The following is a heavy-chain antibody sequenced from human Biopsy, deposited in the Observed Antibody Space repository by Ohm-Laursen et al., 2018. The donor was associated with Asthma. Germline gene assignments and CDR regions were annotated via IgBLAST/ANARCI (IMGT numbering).Heavy chain of an antibody. J-gene: IGHJ6*02. D-gene: IGHD5-12*01. V-gene: IGHV1-69*01. CDR2: LIPVLGTP. Sequence: SSVKVSCKASGDSFSNYAISWVRQAPGQGLEWMGGLIPVLGTPNHAQMFEGRVTITADESTSTAYMELSSLSSEDTAVYYCARGYSGSDRIVYYYSGLEVWGQGTAVTVSS. CDR1: GDSFSNYA. CDR3: ARGYSGSDRIVYYYSGLEV.